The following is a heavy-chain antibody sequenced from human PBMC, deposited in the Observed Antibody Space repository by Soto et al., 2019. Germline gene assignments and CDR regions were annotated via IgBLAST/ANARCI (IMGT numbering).Heavy chain of an antibody. D-gene: IGHD3-3*01. CDR3: ARDLREYYDFWSGYLHYGMDV. V-gene: IGHV3-7*01. CDR1: GFTFSSYW. CDR2: IKQDGSEK. J-gene: IGHJ6*02. Sequence: GGSLRLSCAASGFTFSSYWISWVRQAPGKGLEWVANIKQDGSEKYYVDSVKGRFTISRDNAKNSLYLQMNSLRAEDTAVYYCARDLREYYDFWSGYLHYGMDVWGQGTTVTVS.